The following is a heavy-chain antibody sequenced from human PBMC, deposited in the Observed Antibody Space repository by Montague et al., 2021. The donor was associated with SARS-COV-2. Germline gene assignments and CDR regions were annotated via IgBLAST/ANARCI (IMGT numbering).Heavy chain of an antibody. CDR2: INHGGST. Sequence: SETLSLTCAVHGTSFSGYYWNWIRQPPGKGLEWIGEINHGGSTKYSPSLKSRLTISADTSKNQFFLKLTPVAAADTAVYYCARLRDGVVPSPILGVGPYYSYYYMDVWGRGTTVTVSS. CDR3: ARLRDGVVPSPILGVGPYYSYYYMDV. CDR1: GTSFSGYY. V-gene: IGHV4-34*01. J-gene: IGHJ6*03. D-gene: IGHD3-10*01.